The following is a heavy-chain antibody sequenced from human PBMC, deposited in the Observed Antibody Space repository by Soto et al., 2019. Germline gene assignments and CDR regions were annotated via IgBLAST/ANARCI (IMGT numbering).Heavy chain of an antibody. CDR1: GLTFRGYW. CDR3: ARDPGRRFDY. J-gene: IGHJ4*02. V-gene: IGHV3-7*03. Sequence: EVHLVESGGGLVQPGGSLRLSCATLGLTFRGYWMTWVRQAPGKGLEWVASIKQDGSEDHYVDSVKGRFTISRDNAENSLYLQMNSLKVDDTAVYYCARDPGRRFDYWGPGTLVTVSS. CDR2: IKQDGSED. D-gene: IGHD1-1*01.